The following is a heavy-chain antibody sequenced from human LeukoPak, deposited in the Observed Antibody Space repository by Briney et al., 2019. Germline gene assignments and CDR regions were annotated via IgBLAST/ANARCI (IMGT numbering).Heavy chain of an antibody. D-gene: IGHD3-10*01. CDR3: ARDVVVRGLDV. CDR1: GFTFSSYS. V-gene: IGHV3-21*01. CDR2: ISSSSSYV. Sequence: GGSLRLSCAASGFTFSSYSMNWVRQAPGKGLEWVSSISSSSSYVYYADSVKGRFTISRDNAKNSLYLQMNSLRAEDTAVYYCARDVVVRGLDVWGQGTTVTVSS. J-gene: IGHJ6*02.